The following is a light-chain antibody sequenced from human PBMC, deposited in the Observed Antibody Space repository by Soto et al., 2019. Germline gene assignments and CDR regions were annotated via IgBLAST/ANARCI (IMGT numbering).Light chain of an antibody. Sequence: QPVLTQSSSASASLGSSVKLTCTLSSGHSSYIIAWHQQQPGKAPRCLMKLEGSGTHNKGSGVPDRFSGSSSGADRYLTISNLQSEDEADYYCETWDSNTRVFGGGTQLTVL. CDR1: SGHSSYI. J-gene: IGLJ3*02. CDR3: ETWDSNTRV. V-gene: IGLV4-60*03. CDR2: LEGSGTH.